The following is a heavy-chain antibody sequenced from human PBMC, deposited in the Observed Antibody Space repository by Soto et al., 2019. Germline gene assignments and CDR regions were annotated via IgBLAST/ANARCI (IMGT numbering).Heavy chain of an antibody. J-gene: IGHJ6*03. CDR2: INAGNGNT. V-gene: IGHV1-3*01. Sequence: GASVKVSCKASGYTFTSYAMHWVRQAPGQRLEWMGWINAGNGNTKYSQKFQGRVTITRDTSASTAYMELSSLRSEDTAVYYCARDRGPPRYSSSWYLIYYYYYMDVWGKGTTVTVSS. CDR3: ARDRGPPRYSSSWYLIYYYYYMDV. D-gene: IGHD6-13*01. CDR1: GYTFTSYA.